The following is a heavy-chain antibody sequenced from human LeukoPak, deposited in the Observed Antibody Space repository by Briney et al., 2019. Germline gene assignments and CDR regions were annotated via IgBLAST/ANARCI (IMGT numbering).Heavy chain of an antibody. V-gene: IGHV3-11*04. Sequence: PGGPLRLSCAASGFTFSDYYMSWIRQAPGKGLEWVSYISSSGSTIYYADSVKGRFTISRDNAKNTLYLQMNSLRAEDTAVYYCAKDRSRVVPAVNDYWGQGTLVTVSS. CDR3: AKDRSRVVPAVNDY. J-gene: IGHJ4*02. D-gene: IGHD2-2*01. CDR2: ISSSGSTI. CDR1: GFTFSDYY.